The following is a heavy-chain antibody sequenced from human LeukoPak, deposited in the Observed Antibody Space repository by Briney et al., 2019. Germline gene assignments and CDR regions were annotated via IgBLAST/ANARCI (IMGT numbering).Heavy chain of an antibody. CDR3: ARIPVVTDQKYFDY. CDR2: ISSSSSYI. Sequence: GGSLRLSCAASGFTFSSYSMNWVRQAPGKGLEWVSSISSSSSYIYYADSVKGRFTISRDNAKNSLYLQMNSLRAEDTAVYYCARIPVVTDQKYFDYWGQGTLVTVSS. D-gene: IGHD2-21*02. CDR1: GFTFSSYS. V-gene: IGHV3-21*01. J-gene: IGHJ4*02.